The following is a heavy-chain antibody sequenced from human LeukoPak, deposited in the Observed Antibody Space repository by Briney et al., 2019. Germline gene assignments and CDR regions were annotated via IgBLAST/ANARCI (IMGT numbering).Heavy chain of an antibody. CDR2: ISSSSSYI. CDR1: GFTFSSYA. CDR3: ASARTLAPYDTRDYYYGMDV. V-gene: IGHV3-21*01. J-gene: IGHJ6*02. Sequence: GGSLRLSCAASGFTFSSYAMHWVRQAPGKGLEWVSSISSSSSYIYYADSVKGRFTISRDNDKNSLYLQMNSLRAEDTAVYYCASARTLAPYDTRDYYYGMDVWGQGTTVTVSS. D-gene: IGHD3-3*01.